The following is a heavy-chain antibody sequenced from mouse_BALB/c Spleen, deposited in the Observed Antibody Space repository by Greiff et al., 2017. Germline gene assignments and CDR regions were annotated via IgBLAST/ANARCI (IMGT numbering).Heavy chain of an antibody. Sequence: DVQLQESGPELVKPGASMKISCKASGYSFTGYTMNWVKQSHGKNLEWIGLINPYNGGTSYNQKFKGKATLTVDKSSSTAYMELLSLTSEDSAVYYCAGHYDYKAWFAYWGQGTLVTVSA. J-gene: IGHJ3*01. D-gene: IGHD2-4*01. V-gene: IGHV1-18*01. CDR1: GYSFTGYT. CDR2: INPYNGGT. CDR3: AGHYDYKAWFAY.